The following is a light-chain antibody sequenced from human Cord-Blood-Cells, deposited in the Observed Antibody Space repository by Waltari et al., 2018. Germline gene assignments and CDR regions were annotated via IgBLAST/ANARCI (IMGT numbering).Light chain of an antibody. Sequence: QSVLTQPPSVSGAPGQRVTISCTGSSSNIRAGYYVHLYQQLPGTAPKLLIYGNSNRPSGVPDRFSGSKSGTSASLAITGLQAEDEADYYCQSYDSSLSGSVFGGGTKLTVL. CDR2: GNS. CDR3: QSYDSSLSGSV. V-gene: IGLV1-40*01. CDR1: SSNIRAGYY. J-gene: IGLJ2*01.